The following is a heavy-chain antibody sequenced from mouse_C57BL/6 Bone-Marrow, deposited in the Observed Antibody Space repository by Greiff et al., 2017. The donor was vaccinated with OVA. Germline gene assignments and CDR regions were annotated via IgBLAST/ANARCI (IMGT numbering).Heavy chain of an antibody. V-gene: IGHV1-55*01. CDR3: ARRGSRRDLYAMDY. CDR2: IYPGSGST. CDR1: GYTFTSYW. J-gene: IGHJ4*01. Sequence: QVQLKESGAELVKPGASVKMSCKASGYTFTSYWITWVKPRPGQGLEWIGDIYPGSGSTNYNEKFKSKATLTVDTSSSTAYMQLSSLTSEDSAVYYWARRGSRRDLYAMDYWGQGTSVTVSS. D-gene: IGHD3-1*01.